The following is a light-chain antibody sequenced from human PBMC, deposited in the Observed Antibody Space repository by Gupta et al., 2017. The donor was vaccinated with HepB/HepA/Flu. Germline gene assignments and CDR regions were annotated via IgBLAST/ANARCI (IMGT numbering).Light chain of an antibody. CDR3: QQDKRLLT. Sequence: EIVMTQSPATLSVSPRTRVTLSCRASESIGTNLAWYQQKPGQSPRLLVYDAFTTASGVPARFRGSGSETEFTLTSSGRQSEDFAFYYWQQDKRLLTFGGGTKVEIK. J-gene: IGKJ4*01. CDR1: ESIGTN. V-gene: IGKV3-15*01. CDR2: DAF.